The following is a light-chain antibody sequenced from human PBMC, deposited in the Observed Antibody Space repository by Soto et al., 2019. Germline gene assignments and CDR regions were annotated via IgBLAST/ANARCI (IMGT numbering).Light chain of an antibody. CDR1: QSVSSRS. CDR2: GAS. Sequence: EIVLTQSPGTLSLSPGERATLSXXASQSVSSRSLAWYQQKPGQAPRLLIYGASSRATGIPDRFSGSGSGAAFTLTISKLEPEDFAVYYCQQYGGSDTFGQGKRLEIK. V-gene: IGKV3-20*01. J-gene: IGKJ5*01. CDR3: QQYGGSDT.